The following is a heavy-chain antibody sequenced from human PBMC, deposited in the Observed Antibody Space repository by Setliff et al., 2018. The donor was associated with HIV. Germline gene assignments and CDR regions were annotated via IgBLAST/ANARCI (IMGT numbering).Heavy chain of an antibody. CDR1: GGSISNSAYY. Sequence: SETLSLTCTVSGGSISNSAYYWGWIRQPPGKGLEWIGGIYYSGSTYHNPSLKSRVTTSVDTSKNQFSLKLTSVTAADTAVYYCARVPVAGANWFDPWGLGTLVTVSS. J-gene: IGHJ5*02. CDR2: IYYSGST. V-gene: IGHV4-39*01. CDR3: ARVPVAGANWFDP. D-gene: IGHD2-21*01.